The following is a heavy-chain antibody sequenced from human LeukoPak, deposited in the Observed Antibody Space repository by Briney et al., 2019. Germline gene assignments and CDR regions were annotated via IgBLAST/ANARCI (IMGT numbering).Heavy chain of an antibody. CDR2: ISGSGDRT. D-gene: IGHD3-10*01. CDR1: GFTFSSHT. CDR3: AKDRRSGWFGEFDP. J-gene: IGHJ5*02. V-gene: IGHV3-23*01. Sequence: GGSLRPSCAASGFTFSSHTMTWVRQAPGKGLEWVSSISGSGDRTYYADSVKGRFTISRDNSKNTLYLQMDSLRVEDTAIYYCAKDRRSGWFGEFDPWGQGALVTVSS.